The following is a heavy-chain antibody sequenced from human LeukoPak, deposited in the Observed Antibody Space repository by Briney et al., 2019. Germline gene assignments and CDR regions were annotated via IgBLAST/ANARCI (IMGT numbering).Heavy chain of an antibody. CDR1: GGSFSGYY. J-gene: IGHJ4*02. CDR3: ARVEEYDSSGYYYERGYYFDY. Sequence: SETLSLTCAVSGGSFSGYYWSWIRQPPGKGLEWIGEINHSGSTNYNPSPESRVTISANASKNKSSLKLSSVTAANTAVYYCARVEEYDSSGYYYERGYYFDYWGQGKLVTVSS. V-gene: IGHV4-34*01. CDR2: INHSGST. D-gene: IGHD3-22*01.